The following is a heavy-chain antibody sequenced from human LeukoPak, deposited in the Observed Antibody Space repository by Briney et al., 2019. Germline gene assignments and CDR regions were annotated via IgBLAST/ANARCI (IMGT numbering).Heavy chain of an antibody. J-gene: IGHJ4*02. V-gene: IGHV3-21*01. CDR1: GFTFSSYS. Sequence: GGSLRLSCAASGFTFSSYSMNWVRQAPGKGLEWVSSISSSSSYIYCADSVKGRFTISRDNAKNSLYLQMNSLRAEDTAVYYCARETTSYGSGSATFDYWGQGTLVTVSS. CDR3: ARETTSYGSGSATFDY. CDR2: ISSSSSYI. D-gene: IGHD3-10*01.